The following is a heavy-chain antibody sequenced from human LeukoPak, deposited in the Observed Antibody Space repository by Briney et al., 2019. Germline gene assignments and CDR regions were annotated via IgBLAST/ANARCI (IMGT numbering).Heavy chain of an antibody. J-gene: IGHJ4*02. CDR3: ARHDMGFDY. D-gene: IGHD2-15*01. CDR1: SGSISSYY. V-gene: IGHV4-59*08. CDR2: IYSSGTI. Sequence: SETLSLTCTVSSGSISSYYWSWIRQPPGKGLEWLGYIYSSGTINFNPSLKSRLTMSVDTPKNQFSLKLSSMTAADTAVYYCARHDMGFDYWGQGTLVTVSA.